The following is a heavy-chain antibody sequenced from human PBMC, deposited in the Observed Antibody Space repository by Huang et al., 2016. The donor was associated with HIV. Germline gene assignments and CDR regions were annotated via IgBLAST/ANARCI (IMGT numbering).Heavy chain of an antibody. CDR3: ARDPRIQSWLNFFDY. CDR1: GFSSSSYW. D-gene: IGHD3-22*01. J-gene: IGHJ4*02. CDR2: INSDGSST. V-gene: IGHV3-74*01. Sequence: EVQLVESGGGLVQPGGSLRLSCAASGFSSSSYWMHWVRQAPGKGRVGVSRINSDGSSTSYPDSVKGRFTISRDNAKNTLYLQMNSLRAEDTAVYYCARDPRIQSWLNFFDYWGQGTLVSVSS.